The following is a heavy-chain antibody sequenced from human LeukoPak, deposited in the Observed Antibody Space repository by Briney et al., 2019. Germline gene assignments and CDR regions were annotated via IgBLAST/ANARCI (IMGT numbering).Heavy chain of an antibody. CDR1: GYTLTELS. CDR2: INPSGGST. V-gene: IGHV1-46*01. D-gene: IGHD3-3*01. CDR3: AREAITIFGLVRTQTTKGPHRFDP. J-gene: IGHJ5*02. Sequence: GASVKVSCKVSGYTLTELSMHWVRQAPGQGLEWMGIINPSGGSTNYAQRFRGRVTMTRDMSTGTVYMELSSLTSEDTAVYYCAREAITIFGLVRTQTTKGPHRFDPWGQGTLVTVSS.